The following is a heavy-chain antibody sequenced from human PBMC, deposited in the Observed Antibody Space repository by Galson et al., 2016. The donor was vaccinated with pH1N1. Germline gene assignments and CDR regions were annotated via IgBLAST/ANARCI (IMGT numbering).Heavy chain of an antibody. CDR3: TSLKGHSSGTCGMDV. D-gene: IGHD2-2*01. CDR1: GFTFSNSG. CDR2: ISNSGGTT. V-gene: IGHV3-23*01. Sequence: SLRLSCAASGFTFSNSGMTWVRQAPGKGLEWVSTISNSGGTTFYADSVKGRFTISRDNFRNSLYLEMNTPRPEDTAVYYCTSLKGHSSGTCGMDVWGQGPTVTVSS. J-gene: IGHJ6*02.